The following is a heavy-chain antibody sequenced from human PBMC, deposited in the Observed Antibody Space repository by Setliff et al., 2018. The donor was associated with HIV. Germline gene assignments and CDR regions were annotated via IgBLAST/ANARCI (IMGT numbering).Heavy chain of an antibody. CDR3: ATDRDATMVPGADY. CDR1: GYTVTDYY. Sequence: VKVSCKASGYTVTDYYMHWVRRAPGHGLEWMGIINPSFGSTSYAQKFQGRVTMTRDTSTSTVFMELSSLNSEDTAVYYCATDRDATMVPGADYWGQGTLVTVSS. J-gene: IGHJ4*02. V-gene: IGHV1-46*01. CDR2: INPSFGST. D-gene: IGHD3-10*01.